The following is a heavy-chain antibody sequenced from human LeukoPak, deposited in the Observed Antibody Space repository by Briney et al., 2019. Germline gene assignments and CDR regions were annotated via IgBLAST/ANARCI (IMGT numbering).Heavy chain of an antibody. CDR1: GFTFSNYG. V-gene: IGHV3-33*01. J-gene: IGHJ4*02. CDR3: ARELRYFV. CDR2: IWHDGSNK. D-gene: IGHD3-9*01. Sequence: QPGGSLRLSCAASGFTFSNYGMHWVRQAPGKGLEWVAIIWHDGSNKYYADSVKGRFTISRDNSKNTLYLQMNSLRAEDTAVYYCARELRYFVWGQGTLVTVSS.